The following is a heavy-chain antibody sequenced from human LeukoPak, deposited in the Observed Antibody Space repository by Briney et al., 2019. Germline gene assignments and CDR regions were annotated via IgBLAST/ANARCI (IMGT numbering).Heavy chain of an antibody. D-gene: IGHD1-1*01. J-gene: IGHJ6*03. Sequence: GGSLRLSCVVSGFTFSSYEMNWVRQAPGKGLEWVSYISTGGSTMYYADSVKGRFTISRDNAKNSLYMQMNSLRAEDTAIYYCARADWNDDYYYYYMDVWGKGTTVTVSS. CDR1: GFTFSSYE. CDR3: ARADWNDDYYYYYMDV. V-gene: IGHV3-48*03. CDR2: ISTGGSTM.